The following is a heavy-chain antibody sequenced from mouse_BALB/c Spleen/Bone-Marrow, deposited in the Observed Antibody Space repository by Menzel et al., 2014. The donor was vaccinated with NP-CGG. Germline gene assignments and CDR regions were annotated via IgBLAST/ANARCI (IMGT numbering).Heavy chain of an antibody. CDR2: IWAGGST. Sequence: QVQLKQSGPGLVAPSQSLSITCTVSEFSLTSYGVHWVRQPPGKGLEWLGVIWAGGSTNYNSALMSRLSISKDNSKSQVFLKMNSLQTDDTAMYYCARGGSSRAWFAYWGQGTPVTVSA. D-gene: IGHD1-1*01. CDR3: ARGGSSRAWFAY. V-gene: IGHV2-9*02. J-gene: IGHJ3*01. CDR1: EFSLTSYG.